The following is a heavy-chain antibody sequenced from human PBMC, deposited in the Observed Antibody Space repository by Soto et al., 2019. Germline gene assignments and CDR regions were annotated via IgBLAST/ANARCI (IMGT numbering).Heavy chain of an antibody. Sequence: NPGGSLRLSCAASGFTFSNARIYWVRLAPGKGKEWDGRIKSKTDGGTTDYAAPVKGRFTISRDESKNTLYLQMVSLTAKAMAVYYCTTDPVTMIVVVPSAGWGQGTLVTVSS. V-gene: IGHV3-15*07. J-gene: IGHJ4*01. CDR3: TTDPVTMIVVVPSAG. CDR1: GFTFSNAR. CDR2: IKSKTDGGTT. D-gene: IGHD3-22*01.